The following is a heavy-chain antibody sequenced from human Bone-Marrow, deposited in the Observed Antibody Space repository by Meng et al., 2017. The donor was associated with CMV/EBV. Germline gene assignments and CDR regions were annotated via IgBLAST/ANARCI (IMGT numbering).Heavy chain of an antibody. CDR1: GFTFTSSA. CDR3: AAGLSGGYYNPV. Sequence: SVKVSCKASGFTFTSSAVQWVRQARGQRLEWIGWIVVGSGNTNYAQKFQERVTITRDMSTSTAYMELSSLRSEDTAVYYCAAGLSGGYYNPVWGQGTLVTVSS. D-gene: IGHD3-9*01. CDR2: IVVGSGNT. J-gene: IGHJ4*02. V-gene: IGHV1-58*01.